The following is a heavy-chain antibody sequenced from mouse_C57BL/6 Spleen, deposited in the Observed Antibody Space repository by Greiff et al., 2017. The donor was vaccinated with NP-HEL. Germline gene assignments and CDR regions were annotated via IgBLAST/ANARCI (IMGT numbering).Heavy chain of an antibody. J-gene: IGHJ4*01. D-gene: IGHD1-1*01. Sequence: VQLQQSGPELVKPGASVKISCKASGYSFTDYNMNWVKQSNGKSLEWIGVISPNYGTTSYNKKFKGKATLTVDQSSSTAYMQLNSLTSEDSAVYYCAGRDGSSFYAMDYWGQGTSVTVSS. CDR1: GYSFTDYN. CDR3: AGRDGSSFYAMDY. CDR2: ISPNYGTT. V-gene: IGHV1-39*01.